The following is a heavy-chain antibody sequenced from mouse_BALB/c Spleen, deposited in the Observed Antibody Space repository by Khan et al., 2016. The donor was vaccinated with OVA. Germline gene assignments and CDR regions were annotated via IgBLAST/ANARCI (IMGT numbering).Heavy chain of an antibody. J-gene: IGHJ3*01. D-gene: IGHD2-13*01. CDR2: SYPGNGDT. V-gene: IGHV1-80*01. Sequence: VQLQESGAELVRPGSSVKISCKASGYSFSRSWMNWVKQRPGQGLEWIGQSYPGNGDTNYNEKFKGKVILTADKSSSTAYMQLNSLTPEDSAVYFCARWGGDGFTYGGHGTLVTVSA. CDR3: ARWGGDGFTY. CDR1: GYSFSRSW.